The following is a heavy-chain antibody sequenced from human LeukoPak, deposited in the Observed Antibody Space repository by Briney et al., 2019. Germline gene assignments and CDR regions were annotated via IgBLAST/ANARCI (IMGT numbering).Heavy chain of an antibody. Sequence: GGSLRLSCAASGFTFSSYAMHWVRQAPGKGLEWVAFIRYDGSIQYYADSVKGRFTLSRDNSKNTLYLQMNSLRPEDTAVYYCAKDKSYFDSTGYRYFDYWGQETLVTVSS. CDR1: GFTFSSYA. J-gene: IGHJ4*02. CDR2: IRYDGSIQ. CDR3: AKDKSYFDSTGYRYFDY. V-gene: IGHV3-30*02. D-gene: IGHD3-22*01.